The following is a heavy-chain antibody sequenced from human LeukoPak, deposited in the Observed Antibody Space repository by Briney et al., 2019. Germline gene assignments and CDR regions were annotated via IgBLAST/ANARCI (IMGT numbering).Heavy chain of an antibody. J-gene: IGHJ4*02. CDR3: AKGAEISVAGTRGFDC. V-gene: IGHV3-23*01. CDR2: VSGGGGFT. CDR1: GFTFTSYA. Sequence: GGSLRLSCAASGFTFTSYAMGWVRRAPGKGLEWVSGVSGGGGFTYYADSVKGRFTISRDNSKNTLYLQMSSLRAEDTAEYYCAKGAEISVAGTRGFDCWGQGTLVTVSS. D-gene: IGHD6-19*01.